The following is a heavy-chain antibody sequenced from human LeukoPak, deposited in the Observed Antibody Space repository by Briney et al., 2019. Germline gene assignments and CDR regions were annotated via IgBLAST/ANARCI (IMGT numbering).Heavy chain of an antibody. Sequence: SGGSLRLSCAASGXTFSSYAMHWVRQAPGKGREWVSFISQDGSNKFYVDSVEGRFTISRDNSKNTLYLQMNSLRAEDTALYYCASGGSATLTRNLFDYWGQGTLVTVSS. J-gene: IGHJ4*02. D-gene: IGHD4-11*01. CDR3: ASGGSATLTRNLFDY. CDR1: GXTFSSYA. V-gene: IGHV3-30-3*01. CDR2: ISQDGSNK.